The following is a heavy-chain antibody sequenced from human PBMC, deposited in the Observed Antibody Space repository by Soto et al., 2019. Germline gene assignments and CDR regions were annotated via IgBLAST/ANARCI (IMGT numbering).Heavy chain of an antibody. CDR3: ARGGTGTIYYYGMDV. Sequence: PSETLSLTCTVSGGSISSYYWSWIRQPPGKGLEWIGYIYYSGSTNYNPSLKSRVTISVDTSKNQFSLKLSSVTAVDTAVYYCARGGTGTIYYYGMDVWGQGTTVTVSS. V-gene: IGHV4-59*01. J-gene: IGHJ6*02. D-gene: IGHD1-1*01. CDR1: GGSISSYY. CDR2: IYYSGST.